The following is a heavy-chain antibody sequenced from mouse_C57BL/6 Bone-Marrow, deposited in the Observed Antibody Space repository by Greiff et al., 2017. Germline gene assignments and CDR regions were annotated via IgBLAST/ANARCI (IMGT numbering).Heavy chain of an antibody. CDR3: AREGLGKAWFAY. Sequence: QVPLPQSGPDLVKPGASVKISCKASGYAFSSSWMNWVTQRPGKSLEWIGRNYPGDGDTNYNGKFKGKATLTADKSSSTAYMQLSSLTSEDSAVYFCAREGLGKAWFAYWGQGTLVTVSA. CDR2: NYPGDGDT. V-gene: IGHV1-82*01. D-gene: IGHD4-1*01. CDR1: GYAFSSSW. J-gene: IGHJ3*01.